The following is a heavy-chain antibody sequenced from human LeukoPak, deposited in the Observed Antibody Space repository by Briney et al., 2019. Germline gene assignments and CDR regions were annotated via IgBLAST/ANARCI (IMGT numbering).Heavy chain of an antibody. J-gene: IGHJ6*04. CDR1: GYTFTSYG. D-gene: IGHD2-2*01. Sequence: ASVKVSCKASGYTFTSYGISWVRQAPGQGLEWMGWISAYNGNTNYAQKLQGRVTMTTDTSTSTAYMELRSLRSDDTAVYYCARKDIVVVPAAKSLFDYSYSYGRDVGGKGPTVTVPS. V-gene: IGHV1-18*01. CDR3: ARKDIVVVPAAKSLFDYSYSYGRDV. CDR2: ISAYNGNT.